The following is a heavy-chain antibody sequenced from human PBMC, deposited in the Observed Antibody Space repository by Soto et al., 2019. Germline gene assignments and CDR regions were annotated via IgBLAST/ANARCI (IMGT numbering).Heavy chain of an antibody. J-gene: IGHJ1*01. CDR2: IYWDDNK. Sequence: SCPTLVNPTQTLTLTCTFSGFSLSTSGVGVGWIRQPPEKALEWLALIYWDDNKRYSPSLKSRLTITKDTSKSQVVLTMTNMDPVDTGTYYCAHTNYDILTGYYPRIYFHHWGQGTLVTVSS. CDR1: GFSLSTSGVG. CDR3: AHTNYDILTGYYPRIYFHH. D-gene: IGHD3-9*01. V-gene: IGHV2-5*02.